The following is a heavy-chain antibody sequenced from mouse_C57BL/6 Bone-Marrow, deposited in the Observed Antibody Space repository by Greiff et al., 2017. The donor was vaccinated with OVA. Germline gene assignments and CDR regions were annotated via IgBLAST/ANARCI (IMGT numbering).Heavy chain of an antibody. V-gene: IGHV5-15*01. Sequence: EVNLVESGGGLVQPGGSLKLSCAASGFTFSDYGMAWVRQAPRKGPEWVAFISNLAYSIYYADTVTGRFTISRENAKNTLYLQMSSLKSEDTAMYYCTRDEDYYGSSYYWYFDVWGTGTTVTVSS. CDR2: ISNLAYSI. CDR1: GFTFSDYG. D-gene: IGHD1-1*01. J-gene: IGHJ1*03. CDR3: TRDEDYYGSSYYWYFDV.